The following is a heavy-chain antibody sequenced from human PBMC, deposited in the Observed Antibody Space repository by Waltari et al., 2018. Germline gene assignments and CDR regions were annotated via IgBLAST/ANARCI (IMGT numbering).Heavy chain of an antibody. Sequence: QVQLQESGPGLVKPSETLSLTCTVSGGSISSHYWSWLRQPPGKGLEWIGYIYYSGSTNYNPSLKSRVTISVDTSKNQFSLKLSSVTAADTAVYYCARTLLSLSRELYYFDYWGQGTLVTVSS. CDR1: GGSISSHY. J-gene: IGHJ4*02. CDR2: IYYSGST. D-gene: IGHD1-7*01. CDR3: ARTLLSLSRELYYFDY. V-gene: IGHV4-59*11.